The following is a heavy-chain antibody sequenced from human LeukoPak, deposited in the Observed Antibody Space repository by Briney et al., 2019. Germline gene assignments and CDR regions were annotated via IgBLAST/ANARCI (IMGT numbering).Heavy chain of an antibody. Sequence: SETLSLTCTVSGGSISSYYWSWIRQPPGKGLEWIGYIYYSGSTNYNPSLKSRVTISVDTSKNQFSLKLSSVTAADTAVYYCARTPARYGMDVWGQGTTVTVSS. V-gene: IGHV4-59*08. CDR1: GGSISSYY. CDR3: ARTPARYGMDV. J-gene: IGHJ6*02. CDR2: IYYSGST.